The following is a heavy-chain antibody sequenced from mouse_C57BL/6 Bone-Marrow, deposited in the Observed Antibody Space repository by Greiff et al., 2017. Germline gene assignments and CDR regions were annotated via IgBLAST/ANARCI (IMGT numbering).Heavy chain of an antibody. CDR3: ARYDGYEDY. CDR1: GYSFTSYY. J-gene: IGHJ2*01. CDR2: IYPGSGST. D-gene: IGHD2-3*01. Sequence: QVQLKESGPELVKPGASVKISCKASGYSFTSYYIHWVKQRPGQGLEWIGWIYPGSGSTKYNEKFKGKATLTADTSSSTAYMQLSSLTSEDSAVYYCARYDGYEDYWGQGTTLTVSS. V-gene: IGHV1-66*01.